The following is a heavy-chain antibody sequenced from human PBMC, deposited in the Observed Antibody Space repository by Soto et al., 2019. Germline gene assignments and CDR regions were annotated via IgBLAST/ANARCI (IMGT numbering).Heavy chain of an antibody. CDR3: ARDFSYFPSAGFHWEAPYHY. CDR1: GYSITNGYC. CDR2: VWHNGST. V-gene: IGHV4-38-2*02. D-gene: IGHD1-26*01. J-gene: IGHJ4*02. Sequence: PSETLSLTCAVSGYSITNGYCWGWIRQPPGKGLEWIGSVWHNGSTYYNPSLESRVTISLDTSRNQFSLKLTSVTAADTAVYYCARDFSYFPSAGFHWEAPYHYCGKGSLVTVSS.